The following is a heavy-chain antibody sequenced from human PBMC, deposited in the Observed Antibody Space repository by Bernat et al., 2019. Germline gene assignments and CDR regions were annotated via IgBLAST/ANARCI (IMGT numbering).Heavy chain of an antibody. V-gene: IGHV3-33*01. CDR3: ARERILDSSGWSWDY. J-gene: IGHJ4*02. Sequence: QVQLVESGGGVVQPGRSLRLSCAAPGFTFSSYGMHWIRQAPGKGREWVAVIWYDGSNKYYADSVKGRFTISRDNSKNTLYLQMNSLRAEDTAVYYCARERILDSSGWSWDYWGQGTLVTVSS. CDR1: GFTFSSYG. D-gene: IGHD6-19*01. CDR2: IWYDGSNK.